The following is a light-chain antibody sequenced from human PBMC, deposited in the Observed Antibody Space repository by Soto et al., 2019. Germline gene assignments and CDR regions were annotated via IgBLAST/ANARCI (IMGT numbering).Light chain of an antibody. J-gene: IGKJ1*01. V-gene: IGKV1-27*01. CDR1: QGISNY. Sequence: DIQMTQSPSSLSASLRDRVTITCRASQGISNYLAWYQQKPGKVPKLLIYAASTLQSGVPSRFSGSGSVTDFTLTISSLQPEDVATYCCQKYDSAPWTFVQGTKMEIK. CDR2: AAS. CDR3: QKYDSAPWT.